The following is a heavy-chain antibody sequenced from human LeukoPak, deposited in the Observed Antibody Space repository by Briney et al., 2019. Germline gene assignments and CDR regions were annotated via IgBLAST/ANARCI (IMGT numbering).Heavy chain of an antibody. CDR2: AYDSGSI. D-gene: IGHD5-24*01. Sequence: SETLSLTCSVSGASINSYYWSWIRQPPGKGLEWIGCAYDSGSIEYNPSLRSRVTMSVDTPKNQFSLKLSSVTAADTAVYYCARGRDAYKTGYWGQGTLVTVSS. CDR3: ARGRDAYKTGY. J-gene: IGHJ4*02. CDR1: GASINSYY. V-gene: IGHV4-59*01.